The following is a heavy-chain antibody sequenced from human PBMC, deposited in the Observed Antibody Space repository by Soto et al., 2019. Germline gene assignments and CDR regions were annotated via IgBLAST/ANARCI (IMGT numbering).Heavy chain of an antibody. D-gene: IGHD3-22*01. V-gene: IGHV1-69*06. CDR3: ARERGYYDSSGSRGNTDAFDI. CDR1: RGALSSYA. J-gene: IGHJ3*02. Sequence: SVKVCFKASRGALSSYAISLVRQAPGQGVEWTGGIIPIFGTANYAQKFQGRVTITADKSTSTAYMELSSLRSEDTAVYYCARERGYYDSSGSRGNTDAFDIWGQGTMVTVSS. CDR2: IIPIFGTA.